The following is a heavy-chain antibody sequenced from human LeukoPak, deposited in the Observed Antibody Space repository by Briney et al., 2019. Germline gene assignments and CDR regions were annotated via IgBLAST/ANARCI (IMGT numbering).Heavy chain of an antibody. Sequence: GGSLRLSCAASGFTFSHYAMSWVRQAPGKGLEWISAITDSGGDTYYADSVKGRFTTSRDNSKNRLYLQMSSLRAEDTAVYYCAKSLFSSTTVTYFADWGQGTLVTVSS. J-gene: IGHJ4*02. CDR1: GFTFSHYA. V-gene: IGHV3-23*01. D-gene: IGHD4-17*01. CDR2: ITDSGGDT. CDR3: AKSLFSSTTVTYFAD.